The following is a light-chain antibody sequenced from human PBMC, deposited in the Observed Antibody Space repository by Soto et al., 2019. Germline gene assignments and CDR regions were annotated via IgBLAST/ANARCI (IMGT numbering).Light chain of an antibody. V-gene: IGKV4-1*01. CDR1: QSVLYSSNNKNY. CDR2: WAY. CDR3: QQYYSSPLT. J-gene: IGKJ4*01. Sequence: DIVMTQSPDSLAVSLGERATINCKSSQSVLYSSNNKNYLAWYQQKPGQPPKLLIYWAYTRESGVTDRFSGSGSGTDFTLTISSLQAEDAAVYYCQQYYSSPLTFGGGTKVDIK.